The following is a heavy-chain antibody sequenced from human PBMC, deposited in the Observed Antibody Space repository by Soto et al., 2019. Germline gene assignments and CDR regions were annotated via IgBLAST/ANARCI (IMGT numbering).Heavy chain of an antibody. Sequence: PSETLSLTCAVYGGSFSGYYWSWIRQPPGKGLEWIGEINHSGSTNYNPSLKSRVTISVDKSKNQFSLKLSSVTAADTAVYYCARTTYYDFWSGYYYWFDPWGQGTLVTVSS. J-gene: IGHJ5*02. CDR2: INHSGST. CDR1: GGSFSGYY. CDR3: ARTTYYDFWSGYYYWFDP. V-gene: IGHV4-34*01. D-gene: IGHD3-3*01.